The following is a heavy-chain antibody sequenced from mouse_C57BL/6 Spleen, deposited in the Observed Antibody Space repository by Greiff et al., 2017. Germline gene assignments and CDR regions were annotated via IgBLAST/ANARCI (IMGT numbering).Heavy chain of an antibody. V-gene: IGHV1-55*01. Sequence: QVQLQQPGAELVKPGASVKMSCKASGYTFTSYWITWVKQRPGQGLEWIGDIYPGSGSTNYNEKFKSKATLTVDTSSSTAYMQLSSLTSEDSAVYYCARSEDYDSAWFAYGGQGTLVTVSA. D-gene: IGHD2-4*01. CDR3: ARSEDYDSAWFAY. CDR2: IYPGSGST. CDR1: GYTFTSYW. J-gene: IGHJ3*01.